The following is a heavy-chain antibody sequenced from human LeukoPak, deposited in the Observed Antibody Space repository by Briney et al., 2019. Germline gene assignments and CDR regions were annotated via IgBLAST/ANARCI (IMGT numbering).Heavy chain of an antibody. CDR1: GFTSTNYA. J-gene: IGHJ3*02. CDR3: AKDAYYYGSGGGAFDI. CDR2: ISGSGGST. D-gene: IGHD3-10*01. Sequence: GGSLRLSCAASGFTSTNYAMSWVRQAPGKGLEWVSGISGSGGSTYYAASVKGRFTISRDSSKNTLFLQMNSLRAEDTAVYYCAKDAYYYGSGGGAFDIWGQGTMVTVSS. V-gene: IGHV3-23*01.